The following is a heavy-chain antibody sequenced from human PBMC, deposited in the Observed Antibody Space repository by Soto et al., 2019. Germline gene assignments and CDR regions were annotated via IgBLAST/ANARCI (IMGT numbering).Heavy chain of an antibody. CDR2: IYNTGTT. Sequence: EVQLVETGGGLTQPGGSLRLSCSASGFVVTDNYMTWVRQAPGKGLEWVSVIYNTGTTYYADSVKGRFTISWDISKNALDLQMNNLTIDDSAVYFCASETHGYSNGWSIWGHGTMVPVSS. V-gene: IGHV3-53*02. CDR1: GFVVTDNY. D-gene: IGHD6-19*01. CDR3: ASETHGYSNGWSI. J-gene: IGHJ3*02.